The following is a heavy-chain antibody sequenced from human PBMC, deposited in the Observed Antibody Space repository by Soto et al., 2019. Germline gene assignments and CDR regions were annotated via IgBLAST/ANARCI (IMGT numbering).Heavy chain of an antibody. J-gene: IGHJ4*02. V-gene: IGHV3-33*01. Sequence: QVQLVESGGGVVQPGRSLRLSCAASGFTFSSYGMHWVRQAPGKGLEWVAVIWYDGSNKYYADSVKGRFTISRDNSKITLYLQMNSLRAEDTAVYYCAADTIDSAGTPSDYWGQGTLVTVSS. CDR3: AADTIDSAGTPSDY. CDR1: GFTFSSYG. CDR2: IWYDGSNK. D-gene: IGHD1-1*01.